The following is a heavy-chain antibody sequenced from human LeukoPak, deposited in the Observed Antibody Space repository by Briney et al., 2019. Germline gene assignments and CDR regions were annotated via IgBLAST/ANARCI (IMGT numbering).Heavy chain of an antibody. D-gene: IGHD5-12*01. CDR3: ARSGYDYGEIDY. CDR2: IYYSGSN. J-gene: IGHJ4*02. V-gene: IGHV4-59*08. Sequence: PSETLSLTCTVSGVSISSYYWSWIRQPPGKGLEWVGYIYYSGSNNYNPSLKSRVTISVATSKNQSSLKLSSVPAADTAVYYCARSGYDYGEIDYWGQGTLVTVSS. CDR1: GVSISSYY.